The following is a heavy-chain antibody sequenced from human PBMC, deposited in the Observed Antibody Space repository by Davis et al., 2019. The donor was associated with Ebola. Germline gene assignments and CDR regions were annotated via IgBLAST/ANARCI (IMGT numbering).Heavy chain of an antibody. V-gene: IGHV4-59*08. CDR3: ARHRRAAGYFDY. CDR2: IYYSGST. CDR1: GGSFRSYY. J-gene: IGHJ4*02. Sequence: MPSETLSLTCNVSGGSFRSYYWSWIRQPPGKGLEWIGYIYYSGSTNYNPSLKSRVTISIDTSKNQFSLKLSSVTAADTAVYYCARHRRAAGYFDYWGQGTLVTVSS. D-gene: IGHD6-13*01.